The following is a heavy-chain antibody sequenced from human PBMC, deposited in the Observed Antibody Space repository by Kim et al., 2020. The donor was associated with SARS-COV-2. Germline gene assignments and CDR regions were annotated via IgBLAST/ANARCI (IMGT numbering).Heavy chain of an antibody. D-gene: IGHD2-21*02. V-gene: IGHV1-18*01. CDR2: NGNT. J-gene: IGHJ4*02. Sequence: NGNTNNAQKLQGRVTMTTDTSTSTAYMELRGLRSDDTAVYYCARGDPFDYWGQGTLVTVSS. CDR3: ARGDPFDY.